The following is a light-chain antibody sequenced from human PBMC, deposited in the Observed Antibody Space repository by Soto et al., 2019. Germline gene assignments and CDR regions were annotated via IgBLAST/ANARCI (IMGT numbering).Light chain of an antibody. J-gene: IGKJ4*01. CDR3: QHYGKSPVT. CDR1: QSVNSDY. V-gene: IGKV3-20*01. CDR2: GAS. Sequence: IVLTQSPGTLSLSPGERATLSCRTSQSVNSDYLAWYQQKPGQAPRLLIYGASNRATGIPGRFSGSGSGTDFTLTISRLEPEDFAVFYCQHYGKSPVTFGGGTKVAIK.